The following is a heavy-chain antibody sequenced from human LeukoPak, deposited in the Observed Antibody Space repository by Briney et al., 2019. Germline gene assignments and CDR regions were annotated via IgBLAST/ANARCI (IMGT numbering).Heavy chain of an antibody. CDR3: ARDIRRSTVTTVYYFDY. V-gene: IGHV1-2*02. Sequence: ASVKVSCKASGYTFTGYYMHWVRQAPGQGLEWMGWINPNSGGTNYAQKLQGRVTMTTDTSTSTAYMELRSLRSDDTAVYYCARDIRRSTVTTVYYFDYWGQGTLVTVSS. J-gene: IGHJ4*02. CDR2: INPNSGGT. D-gene: IGHD4-17*01. CDR1: GYTFTGYY.